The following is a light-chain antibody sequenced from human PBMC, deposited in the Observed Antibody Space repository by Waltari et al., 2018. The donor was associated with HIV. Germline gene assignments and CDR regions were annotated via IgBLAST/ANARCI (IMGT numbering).Light chain of an antibody. CDR2: GKI. CDR1: SLRSYY. V-gene: IGLV3-19*01. Sequence: SSELPQDPAVSVALGQTVRITCHGDSLRSYYASWYQQKPGQSPVLVIYGKIHRPAGIPDRFSGSSSGNTASLSITGAQAEDEADYYCNSRELFGGGTKLTVL. CDR3: NSREL. J-gene: IGLJ2*01.